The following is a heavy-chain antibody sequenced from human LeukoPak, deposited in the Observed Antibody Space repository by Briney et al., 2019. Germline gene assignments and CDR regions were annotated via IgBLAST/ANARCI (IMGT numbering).Heavy chain of an antibody. CDR3: ATSDCSSTSCPFDY. CDR2: ISTYNGNT. J-gene: IGHJ4*02. D-gene: IGHD2-2*01. V-gene: IGHV1-18*01. CDR1: GYTFTSYG. Sequence: GASVKVSCKASGYTFTSYGTSWVRQAPGQGLEWMGWISTYNGNTNYAQNLQGRVTMTTDTSTSTAYMELRSLRSDDTAVYYCATSDCSSTSCPFDYWGQGTLVTVSS.